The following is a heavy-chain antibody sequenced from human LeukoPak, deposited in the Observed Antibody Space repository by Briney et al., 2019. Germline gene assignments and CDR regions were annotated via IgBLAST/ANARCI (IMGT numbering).Heavy chain of an antibody. CDR2: INWNGGST. CDR1: GVTFDDYG. V-gene: IGHV3-20*04. J-gene: IGHJ1*01. Sequence: PGGSLRLSCAASGVTFDDYGMSWVRQDPGKGLEWVSGINWNGGSTGYADSVKGRFTISRDNAKNSLYLQMNSLRAEDTALYYCATAVAGTGYFQHWGQGTLVTVSS. CDR3: ATAVAGTGYFQH. D-gene: IGHD6-19*01.